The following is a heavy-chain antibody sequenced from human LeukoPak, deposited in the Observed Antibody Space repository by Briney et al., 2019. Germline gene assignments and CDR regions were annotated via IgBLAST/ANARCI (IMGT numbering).Heavy chain of an antibody. V-gene: IGHV3-7*01. Sequence: GGSLRLSCAASGFTFSSYWMSWVRQAPGKGLEWVANIKQDGSEKYYVDSVKGRFTISRDNAKNSLYLQMNSLRAEDTAVYYCARVEALYNSGSVWACWGQGTLVTVSS. J-gene: IGHJ4*02. D-gene: IGHD3-10*01. CDR1: GFTFSSYW. CDR2: IKQDGSEK. CDR3: ARVEALYNSGSVWAC.